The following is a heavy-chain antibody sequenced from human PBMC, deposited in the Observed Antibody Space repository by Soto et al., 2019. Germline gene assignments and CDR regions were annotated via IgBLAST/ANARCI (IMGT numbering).Heavy chain of an antibody. J-gene: IGHJ6*02. CDR1: GLTFSSYG. Sequence: GGSLRLSCAASGLTFSSYGMHWVRQAPGKGLEWVAIIWYDGSNKYYADSVKGRCTISKDNSKNTLYLQMNSLRAEDTAVYYCAREGYHYYYGMDVWGQGTTVTVSS. V-gene: IGHV3-30*02. CDR3: AREGYHYYYGMDV. CDR2: IWYDGSNK.